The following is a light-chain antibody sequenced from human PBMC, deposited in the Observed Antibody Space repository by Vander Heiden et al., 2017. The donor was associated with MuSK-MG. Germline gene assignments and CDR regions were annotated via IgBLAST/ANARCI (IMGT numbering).Light chain of an antibody. Sequence: QSALSQPASVSASPGQSITISCSGTSSNMGGYIFLSWYQQPPATPPNLIIYDVSRRPSVVANRFSGSKSGNTASLTIAGLHADDEADYYCSSYSSRTTLYLFGAGTKVTVL. CDR2: DVS. V-gene: IGLV2-14*03. CDR1: SSNMGGYIF. CDR3: SSYSSRTTLYL. J-gene: IGLJ1*01.